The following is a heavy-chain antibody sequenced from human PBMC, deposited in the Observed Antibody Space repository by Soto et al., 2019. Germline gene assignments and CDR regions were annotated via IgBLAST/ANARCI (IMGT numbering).Heavy chain of an antibody. D-gene: IGHD3-16*01. Sequence: PGESLKISCKGSGYSFPTFWIGWVRQMPGKGLEWMGVIYPGDSDTRYSPSFQGQVTMSADRSISAAYLQWTSLKASDTAIYYCARRGRNAYYNMAVWGQGTTVTVSS. CDR1: GYSFPTFW. V-gene: IGHV5-51*01. CDR2: IYPGDSDT. J-gene: IGHJ6*02. CDR3: ARRGRNAYYNMAV.